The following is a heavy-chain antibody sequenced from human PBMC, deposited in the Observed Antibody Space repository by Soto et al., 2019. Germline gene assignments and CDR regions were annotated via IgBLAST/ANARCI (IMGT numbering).Heavy chain of an antibody. J-gene: IGHJ4*02. Sequence: SGGSLRLSCAACGFTFSDYYMSWIRQAPGKGLEWVSYISSSGATIYYADSVKGRFTISRDNAKNSLYLQMNSLRAEDTAVYYCARGRRRTTVDYWGQGTLVTVSS. V-gene: IGHV3-11*01. CDR3: ARGRRRTTVDY. CDR2: ISSSGATI. CDR1: GFTFSDYY.